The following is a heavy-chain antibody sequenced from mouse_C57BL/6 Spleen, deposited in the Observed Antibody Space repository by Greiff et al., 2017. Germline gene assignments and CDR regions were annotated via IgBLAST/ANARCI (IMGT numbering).Heavy chain of an antibody. V-gene: IGHV1-4*01. CDR1: GYTFTSYN. CDR2: INPSSGYT. D-gene: IGHD1-1*01. Sequence: QVQLQQSGAELARPGASVKMSCKASGYTFTSYNMHWVKQRPGQGLEWIGYINPSSGYTKYNQKFKGKATLTVDKSSSTAYLQLSILTSEDTAVYYCARGYGSRYCDVDYWGTGTTLTVSS. CDR3: ARGYGSRYCDVDY. J-gene: IGHJ2*01.